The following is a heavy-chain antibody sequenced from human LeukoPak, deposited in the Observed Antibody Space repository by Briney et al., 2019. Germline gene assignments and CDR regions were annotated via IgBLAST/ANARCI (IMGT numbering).Heavy chain of an antibody. Sequence: GGSLRLSCAASGFTFSNYAMHWVRQAPGKGLEWVAVISDDGSNKYYGDSVKGRFTISRDNSKNTVYLQMNSLRAEDTAVYYCAKDRYSSGWYSDFDYWGQGTLVTASS. D-gene: IGHD6-19*01. CDR2: ISDDGSNK. CDR1: GFTFSNYA. J-gene: IGHJ4*02. CDR3: AKDRYSSGWYSDFDY. V-gene: IGHV3-30*18.